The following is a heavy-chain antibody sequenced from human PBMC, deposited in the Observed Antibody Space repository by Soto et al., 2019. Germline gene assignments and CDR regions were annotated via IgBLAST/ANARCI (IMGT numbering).Heavy chain of an antibody. CDR2: ISAYNGNT. Sequence: ASVKVSCKASGYTFTSYGISWVRQAPGQGLEWMGWISAYNGNTNYAQKLQGRVTMTTDTSTSTAYMELRSLRSDDTAVYYCARDSSSSSWYARSSHYYGMDVWGQGTTVTVSS. V-gene: IGHV1-18*01. CDR1: GYTFTSYG. CDR3: ARDSSSSSWYARSSHYYGMDV. J-gene: IGHJ6*02. D-gene: IGHD6-13*01.